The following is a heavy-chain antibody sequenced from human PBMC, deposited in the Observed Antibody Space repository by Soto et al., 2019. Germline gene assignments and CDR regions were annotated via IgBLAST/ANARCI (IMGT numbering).Heavy chain of an antibody. CDR3: AREATMVRGVIITGHYYYGMDV. CDR1: GFTFSDYY. Sequence: PGGSLRLSCAASGFTFSDYYMSWIRQAPGKGLEWVSYISSSSSYTNYADSVKGRFTISRDNAKNSLYLQMNSLRAEDTAVYYCAREATMVRGVIITGHYYYGMDVWGQGTTVTVS. V-gene: IGHV3-11*06. CDR2: ISSSSSYT. D-gene: IGHD3-10*01. J-gene: IGHJ6*02.